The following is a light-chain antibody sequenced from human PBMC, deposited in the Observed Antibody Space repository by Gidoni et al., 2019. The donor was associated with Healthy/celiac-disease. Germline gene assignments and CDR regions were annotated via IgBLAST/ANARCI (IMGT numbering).Light chain of an antibody. V-gene: IGKV3-15*01. CDR2: GAS. J-gene: IGKJ5*01. CDR3: QQYNNWPPIT. CDR1: QSVSSN. Sequence: ATLSCRSSQSVSSNLAWYQQKPGQAPRLLIYGASTRATGIPARFSGSGSGTEFTLTISSLQSEDFAVYYCQQYNNWPPITVGHXTRLEIQ.